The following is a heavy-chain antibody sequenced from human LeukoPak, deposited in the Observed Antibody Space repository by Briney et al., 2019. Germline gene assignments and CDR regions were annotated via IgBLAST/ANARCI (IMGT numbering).Heavy chain of an antibody. D-gene: IGHD4-17*01. CDR3: VRVGEDYSDFPWDF. CDR1: GYSFSTYA. V-gene: IGHV1-18*01. Sequence: ASVKVSCKTSGYSFSTYAISWVRQAPGQGLEWMGWISAYSGNRNYAQKVQDRVSMTTDTSTNTAYMELRSLTFDDTAVYYCVRVGEDYSDFPWDFWGQGTLVTVSS. CDR2: ISAYSGNR. J-gene: IGHJ1*01.